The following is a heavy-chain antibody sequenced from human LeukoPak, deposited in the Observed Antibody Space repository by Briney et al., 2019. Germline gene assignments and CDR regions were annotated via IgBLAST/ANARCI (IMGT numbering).Heavy chain of an antibody. V-gene: IGHV3-30*03. CDR2: ISDDGSNK. Sequence: PGGSLRLSCAASGFTFSSYWMSWVRQAPGKGLEWVAVISDDGSNKYYVDSVKGRFTISRDNSKNTLYLQMNSLRAEDTAVYYCARDFLIDPLWGQGTLVTVSS. D-gene: IGHD2/OR15-2a*01. J-gene: IGHJ4*02. CDR1: GFTFSSYW. CDR3: ARDFLIDPL.